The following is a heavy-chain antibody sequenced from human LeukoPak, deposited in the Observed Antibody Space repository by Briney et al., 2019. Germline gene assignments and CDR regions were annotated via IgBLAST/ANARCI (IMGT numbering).Heavy chain of an antibody. CDR1: GGSISSSSYY. CDR2: IYYSGST. Sequence: SETLSLTCTVSGGSISSSSYYWGWIRQPPGKGLEWIGSIYYSGSTYYNPSLKSRVTISVDTSKNQFFLKLSSVTAADTAVYYCARHDGYSNYYWFDPWGQGTLVTVSS. V-gene: IGHV4-39*01. J-gene: IGHJ5*02. D-gene: IGHD4-11*01. CDR3: ARHDGYSNYYWFDP.